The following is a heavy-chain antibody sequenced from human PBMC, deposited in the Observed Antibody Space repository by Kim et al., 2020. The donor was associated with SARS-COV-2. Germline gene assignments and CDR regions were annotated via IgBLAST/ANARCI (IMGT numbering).Heavy chain of an antibody. Sequence: SETLSLTCTVSGGSLSSSSYYWGWIRQPPGKGLEWIGSIYYSGSTYYNPSLKSRVTISVDTSKNQFSLKLSSVTAADTAVYYCARPLHSSSWYSWWFDPWGQGTLVTVSS. V-gene: IGHV4-39*01. CDR2: IYYSGST. CDR3: ARPLHSSSWYSWWFDP. D-gene: IGHD6-13*01. CDR1: GGSLSSSSYY. J-gene: IGHJ5*02.